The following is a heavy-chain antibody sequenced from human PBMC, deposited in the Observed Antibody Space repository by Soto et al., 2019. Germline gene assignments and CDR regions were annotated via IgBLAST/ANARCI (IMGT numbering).Heavy chain of an antibody. CDR2: IYYSGST. CDR3: ERDEPARGSDY. CDR1: GGSISSGGYY. V-gene: IGHV4-31*03. J-gene: IGHJ4*02. D-gene: IGHD3-10*01. Sequence: PSETLSLTCTVSGGSISSGGYYWSWIRQHPGKGLEWIGYIYYSGSTYYNPSLKSRVTISVDTSKNQFSLKLSSVTAADTAVYYCERDEPARGSDYWGQGTLVTVSS.